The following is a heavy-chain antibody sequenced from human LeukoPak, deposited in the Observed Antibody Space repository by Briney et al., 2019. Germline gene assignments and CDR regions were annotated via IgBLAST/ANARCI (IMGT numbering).Heavy chain of an antibody. Sequence: GASVKVSCKGSGYTFTSYYMHWVRQAPGQGLEWMGIINPSGGSTSYAQKFQGRVTMTRDTSTSTVYMELSSLRSEDTAVYYCARDSVVVVAATPDWYFDLWGRGTLVTVSS. J-gene: IGHJ2*01. V-gene: IGHV1-46*01. CDR1: GYTFTSYY. CDR3: ARDSVVVVAATPDWYFDL. D-gene: IGHD2-15*01. CDR2: INPSGGST.